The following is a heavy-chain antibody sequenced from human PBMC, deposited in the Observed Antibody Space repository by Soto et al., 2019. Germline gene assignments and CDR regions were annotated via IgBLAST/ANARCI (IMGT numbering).Heavy chain of an antibody. CDR1: GFTFSSYG. V-gene: IGHV3-33*01. Sequence: QVQLVESGGGVVQPGRSLRLSCAASGFTFSSYGMHWVRQAPGKGLEWVAVIWYDGSNKYYADSVKGRFTISRDNSKNTLYLQIDSLRDEDMAVYYCGRDGNGDSLSYYYGMGVWGQGTTVTVSS. D-gene: IGHD4-17*01. CDR2: IWYDGSNK. CDR3: GRDGNGDSLSYYYGMGV. J-gene: IGHJ6*02.